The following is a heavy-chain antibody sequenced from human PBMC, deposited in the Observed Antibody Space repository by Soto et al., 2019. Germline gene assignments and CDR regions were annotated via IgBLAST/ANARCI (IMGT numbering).Heavy chain of an antibody. V-gene: IGHV3-30*18. J-gene: IGHJ4*02. Sequence: GGSLRLSCAASGFTFSSYGMHWVRQAPGKGLEWVAVISYDGSNKYYADSVKGRFTISRDNSKNTLYLQMNSLRAEDTAVYYCAKGTLESSWYYFDYWGQGTLVTVSS. D-gene: IGHD1-1*01. CDR3: AKGTLESSWYYFDY. CDR2: ISYDGSNK. CDR1: GFTFSSYG.